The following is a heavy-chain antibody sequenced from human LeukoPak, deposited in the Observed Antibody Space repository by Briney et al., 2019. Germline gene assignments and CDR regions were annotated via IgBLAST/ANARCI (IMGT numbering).Heavy chain of an antibody. CDR1: GFTFDDYA. V-gene: IGHV3-9*01. Sequence: GRSLRLSCAASGFTFDDYAMHWVRQAPGKGLEWVSGISWNSGSIGYADSVKGRFTISRDNAKNSLYLQMNSLRAEDTALYYCAKSGDYYDSSGRFDYWGQGTLVTVSS. D-gene: IGHD3-22*01. CDR2: ISWNSGSI. J-gene: IGHJ4*02. CDR3: AKSGDYYDSSGRFDY.